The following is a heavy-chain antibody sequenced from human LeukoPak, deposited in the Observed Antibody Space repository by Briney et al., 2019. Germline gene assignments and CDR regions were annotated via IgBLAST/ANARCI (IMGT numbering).Heavy chain of an antibody. V-gene: IGHV3-64*01. CDR1: GFSFSNYV. CDR3: ARDRDGGFAFDI. CDR2: IMPNGETR. D-gene: IGHD2-15*01. Sequence: GGSLRLSCAASGFSFSNYVMHWVRQAPGRGLEYVSAIMPNGETRGYANSMMGRFTISRDNSKNTLYLQMGSLRAEDMAIYYCARDRDGGFAFDIWGQGTLATVSS. J-gene: IGHJ3*02.